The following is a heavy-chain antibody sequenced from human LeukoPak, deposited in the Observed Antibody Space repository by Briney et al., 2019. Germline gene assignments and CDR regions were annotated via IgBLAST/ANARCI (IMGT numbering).Heavy chain of an antibody. CDR2: ISAYNGNT. V-gene: IGHV1-18*01. CDR1: GYTFTSYG. J-gene: IGHJ4*02. D-gene: IGHD2-2*01. CDR3: ARDRAFVVVPAAPLGY. Sequence: ASVNVSCKASGYTFTSYGISWVRQAPGQGLEWMGWISAYNGNTNYAQKLQGRVTMTTDTSTSTAYMELRSLRSDDTAVYYCARDRAFVVVPAAPLGYWGQGTLVTVSS.